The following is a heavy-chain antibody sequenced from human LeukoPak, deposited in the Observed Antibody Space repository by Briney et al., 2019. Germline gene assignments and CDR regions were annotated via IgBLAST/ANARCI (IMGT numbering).Heavy chain of an antibody. CDR2: INPSGGAT. J-gene: IGHJ4*02. Sequence: ASVKVSCKASGYNITNYYIHWVRQAPGQGFEWMGIINPSGGATVYAQKFQGRVTMTRDTSTNTVYMGLSSLRSDDTAVYYCAREGGMTTVTFYLYWGQGTLVTVSS. CDR1: GYNITNYY. D-gene: IGHD4-17*01. V-gene: IGHV1-46*01. CDR3: AREGGMTTVTFYLY.